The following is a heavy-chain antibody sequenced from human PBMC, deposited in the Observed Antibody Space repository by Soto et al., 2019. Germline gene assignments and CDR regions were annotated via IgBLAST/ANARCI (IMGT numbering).Heavy chain of an antibody. J-gene: IGHJ4*02. V-gene: IGHV4-34*01. Sequence: PSETLSLTCAVYGGSFSGYYWSWIRQPPGKGLEWIGEINHSGSTNYNPSLKSRVTISVDTSKNQFSLKLSSVTAADTAVYYCARGVIRVEHFEYWGQGTLVTVSS. CDR2: INHSGST. CDR3: ARGVIRVEHFEY. D-gene: IGHD3-10*01. CDR1: GGSFSGYY.